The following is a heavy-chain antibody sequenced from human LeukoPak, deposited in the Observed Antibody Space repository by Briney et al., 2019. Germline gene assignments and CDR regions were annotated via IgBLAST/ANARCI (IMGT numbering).Heavy chain of an antibody. V-gene: IGHV1-69*05. CDR3: ASNSGSLDYYYYMDV. CDR2: IIPIFGTA. Sequence: GASVKVSCKASGYTFTSYGISWVRQAPGQGLEWMGGIIPIFGTANYAQKFQGRVTITTDESTSTVYMELSSLRSEDTAVYYCASNSGSLDYYYYMDVWGKGTTATVSS. J-gene: IGHJ6*03. CDR1: GYTFTSYG. D-gene: IGHD3-22*01.